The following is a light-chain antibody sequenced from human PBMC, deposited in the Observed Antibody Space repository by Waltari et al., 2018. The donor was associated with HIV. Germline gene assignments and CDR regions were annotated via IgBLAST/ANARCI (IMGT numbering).Light chain of an antibody. CDR3: QAWDTSSVL. J-gene: IGLJ2*01. CDR2: QDK. CDR1: KLGDKY. V-gene: IGLV3-1*01. Sequence: SYELTQPPSVSVSPGQTDSITCSGDKLGDKYASWYQQKPGQSPVVVIYQDKKRPSGIPKRFSGSNSENTATLTISGTQAMDEADYYCQAWDTSSVLFGGGTKLTVL.